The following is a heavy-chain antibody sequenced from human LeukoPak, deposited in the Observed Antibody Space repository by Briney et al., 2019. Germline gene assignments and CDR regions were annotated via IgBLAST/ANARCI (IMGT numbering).Heavy chain of an antibody. CDR1: GGSFSGYY. CDR3: ARGLPPPPYYYGMDV. CDR2: INHSGST. Sequence: PSETLSLTCAVYGGSFSGYYWSWIRQPSGKGLEWIGEINHSGSTNYNPSLKSRVTISVDTSKNQFSLKLSSVTAADTAVYYCARGLPPPPYYYGMDVWGQGTTVTVSS. V-gene: IGHV4-34*01. J-gene: IGHJ6*02.